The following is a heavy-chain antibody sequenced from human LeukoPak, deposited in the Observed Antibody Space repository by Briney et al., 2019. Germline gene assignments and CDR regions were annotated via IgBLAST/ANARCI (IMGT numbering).Heavy chain of an antibody. CDR3: ARRANSGPDY. D-gene: IGHD2-15*01. J-gene: IGHJ4*02. Sequence: GESLKISCKGSGYSFTKYWIAWVRQMPGKGLEWMGIIWPGDSDTRYSPSFQGQVAISADRSISTAYLQWSGLEASDTAMYYCARRANSGPDYWGQVTLVTVSS. CDR2: IWPGDSDT. CDR1: GYSFTKYW. V-gene: IGHV5-51*01.